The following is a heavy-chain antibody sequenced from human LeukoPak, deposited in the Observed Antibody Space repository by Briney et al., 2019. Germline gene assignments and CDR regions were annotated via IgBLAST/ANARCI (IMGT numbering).Heavy chain of an antibody. V-gene: IGHV3-23*01. Sequence: GGSLRLSCAASGFTFSSYAMSWVRQAPGRGLEWVSDISGSGGSTYFADSVKGRFTISRDNSKNTLYLQMNSLRVEDTAVYYCAKVTPIQLWPHLDYWGQGTLVTVSS. CDR3: AKVTPIQLWPHLDY. CDR1: GFTFSSYA. D-gene: IGHD5-18*01. J-gene: IGHJ4*02. CDR2: ISGSGGST.